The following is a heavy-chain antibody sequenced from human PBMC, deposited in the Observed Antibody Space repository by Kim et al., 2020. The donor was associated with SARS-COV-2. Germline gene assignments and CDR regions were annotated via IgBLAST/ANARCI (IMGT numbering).Heavy chain of an antibody. D-gene: IGHD3-9*01. V-gene: IGHV3-23*01. J-gene: IGHJ4*01. Sequence: GGSLRLSCTASGFTFNSYAMTWVRQAPGKGLEWVSTISGNGGTKHYADSVKGRFTVSRDTSKNTLSLQMNSLRAEDTAVYHCAKDRILTGCLYFDSWG. CDR1: GFTFNSYA. CDR2: ISGNGGTK. CDR3: AKDRILTGCLYFDS.